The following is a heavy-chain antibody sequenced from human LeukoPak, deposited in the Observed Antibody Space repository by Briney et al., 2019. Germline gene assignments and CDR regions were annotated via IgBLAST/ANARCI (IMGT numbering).Heavy chain of an antibody. CDR3: ARHLLYSSYDRYFDY. Sequence: SETLSLSCTVSGGSISSYHWSWIRQPPGKGLERIGYIYYSRSTNYNPSLKSRVTISVDTSKNQFSLKLSSVTAADTAVYYCARHLLYSSYDRYFDYWGQGTLVTVSS. V-gene: IGHV4-59*08. CDR2: IYYSRST. D-gene: IGHD5-12*01. J-gene: IGHJ4*02. CDR1: GGSISSYH.